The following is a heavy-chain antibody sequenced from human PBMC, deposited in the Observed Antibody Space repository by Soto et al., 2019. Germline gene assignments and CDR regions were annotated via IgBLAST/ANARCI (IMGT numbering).Heavy chain of an antibody. Sequence: QIALKESGPTLVKPTQTLTLTCTFSGFSLSTSGVGVGWIRQPPGKALEWLTLIYWDDDKRYSPSLKSRLTITKDTSKNQVVLRMTNMDPVDTATYYCAHSHTMIDAFDIWGQGTMVTVSS. CDR2: IYWDDDK. V-gene: IGHV2-5*02. CDR3: AHSHTMIDAFDI. J-gene: IGHJ3*02. CDR1: GFSLSTSGVG. D-gene: IGHD3-22*01.